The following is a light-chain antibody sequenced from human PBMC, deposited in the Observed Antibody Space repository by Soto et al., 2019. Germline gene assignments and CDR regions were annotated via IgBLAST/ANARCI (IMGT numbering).Light chain of an antibody. CDR3: QQYNEWPTFT. V-gene: IGKV3-15*01. CDR2: AAS. Sequence: VMTQSPATLSLSPGDSATLSCRDSQSVRSKLAWYQQKPGQAPRLVIYAASTRATGIPDRFSGSVSGTELTLTISSLQSEDFAVYYCQQYNEWPTFTFGQGTRLEIK. J-gene: IGKJ5*01. CDR1: QSVRSK.